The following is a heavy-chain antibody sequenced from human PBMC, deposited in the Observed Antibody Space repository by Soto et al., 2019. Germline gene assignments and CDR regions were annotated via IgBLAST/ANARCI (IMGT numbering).Heavy chain of an antibody. J-gene: IGHJ3*01. CDR2: IYYSGST. V-gene: IGHV4-39*01. D-gene: IGHD3-10*01. CDR3: ARGRVMVRGSGVFDV. Sequence: PSETLSLTCTVSGGSISSSSYYWGWIRQPPGKGLEWIGSIYYSGSTYYNPSLKSRVTISVDTSKNQFSLKLSSVTAADTAVYYCARGRVMVRGSGVFDVWGQGTMVTVSS. CDR1: GGSISSSSYY.